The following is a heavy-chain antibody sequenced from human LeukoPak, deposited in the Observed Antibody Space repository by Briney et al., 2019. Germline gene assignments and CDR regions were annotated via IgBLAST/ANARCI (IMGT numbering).Heavy chain of an antibody. D-gene: IGHD1-26*01. J-gene: IGHJ4*02. Sequence: PGGSLRLSCAASGFTFSSYAMHWVRQAPGKGLEWVAVISYDGSNKYYADSVKGRFTISRDNSKNTLYLQMNSLRAEDTAVYYCARESRSGMEDYWGQGTLVTVSS. CDR1: GFTFSSYA. CDR2: ISYDGSNK. CDR3: ARESRSGMEDY. V-gene: IGHV3-30-3*01.